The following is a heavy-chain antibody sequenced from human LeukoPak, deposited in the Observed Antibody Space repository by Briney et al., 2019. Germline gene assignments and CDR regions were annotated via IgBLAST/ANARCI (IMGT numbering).Heavy chain of an antibody. D-gene: IGHD4-23*01. J-gene: IGHJ3*02. Sequence: GGSLGLSCSASGFTFSSYAMHWVRQAPGKGLEYVSAISSNGGSTYYADSVKGRFTISRDNSKNTLYLQMSSLRAEDTAVYYCSRWSFENDAFDIWGQGTMVTVSS. CDR3: SRWSFENDAFDI. V-gene: IGHV3-64D*06. CDR2: ISSNGGST. CDR1: GFTFSSYA.